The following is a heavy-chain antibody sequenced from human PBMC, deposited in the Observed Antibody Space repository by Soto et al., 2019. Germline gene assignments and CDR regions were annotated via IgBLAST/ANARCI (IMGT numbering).Heavy chain of an antibody. J-gene: IGHJ5*02. CDR1: ASSMSTSGYY. D-gene: IGHD6-19*01. Sequence: ETLSLTGFVSASSMSTSGYYWSWLRHHPGKGLEWIGSFYSSGSIIYNPSLRSRVSISGDTSSNQFSMSLTSVTAADTARYYCARMYSSGSGWFHPWGQGTLVTVSS. CDR3: ARMYSSGSGWFHP. V-gene: IGHV4-39*07. CDR2: FYSSGSI.